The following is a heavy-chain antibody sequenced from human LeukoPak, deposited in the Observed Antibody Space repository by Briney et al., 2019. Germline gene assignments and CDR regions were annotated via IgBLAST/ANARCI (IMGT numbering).Heavy chain of an antibody. V-gene: IGHV3-53*01. D-gene: IGHD6-19*01. J-gene: IGHJ3*02. Sequence: PGGSLRLSCAASGFTVSSNYMSWVRQAPGKGLEWVSVIYSGGSTYYADSVKGRFTISRDRYQNTLYLQMNSLRAEDTAVYYCAKSGSGWYGDAFDIWGQGTMVTVSS. CDR1: GFTVSSNY. CDR2: IYSGGST. CDR3: AKSGSGWYGDAFDI.